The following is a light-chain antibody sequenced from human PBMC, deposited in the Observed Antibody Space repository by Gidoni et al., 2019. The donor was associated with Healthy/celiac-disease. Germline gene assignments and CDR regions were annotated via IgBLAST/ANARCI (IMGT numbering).Light chain of an antibody. CDR3: QQYNSYSYT. CDR2: KAS. V-gene: IGKV1-5*03. Sequence: DIQMTQSPSTLSASVGDRVTITCRASQSISSWLAWYQQKPGKAPKLLIYKASSLYSGVPSRFSGSGSVTEFTLTISSLQPDDFATYYCQQYNSYSYTFGQGTKLEIK. J-gene: IGKJ2*01. CDR1: QSISSW.